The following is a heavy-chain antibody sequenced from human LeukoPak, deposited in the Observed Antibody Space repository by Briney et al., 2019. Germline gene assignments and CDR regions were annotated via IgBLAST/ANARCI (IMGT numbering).Heavy chain of an antibody. CDR1: GFTFSSYW. J-gene: IGHJ4*02. CDR3: AKRPYDSSGYEGFVY. CDR2: VSGSGAST. D-gene: IGHD3-22*01. V-gene: IGHV3-23*01. Sequence: GGSLRLSCAASGFTFSSYWMTWVRQTPGKGLEWVSSVSGSGASTYYADSVKGRFTISRDNSKNTMYMQMNSLRAEDTAVYYCAKRPYDSSGYEGFVYWGQGTLVTVSS.